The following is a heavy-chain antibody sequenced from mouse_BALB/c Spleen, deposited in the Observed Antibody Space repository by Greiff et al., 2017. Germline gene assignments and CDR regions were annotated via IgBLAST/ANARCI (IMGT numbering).Heavy chain of an antibody. Sequence: VQLQQSGPGLVAPSQSLSITCTVSGFSLTSYGVNWVRQPPGKGLEWLGMIWGDGSTDYNSALKSRLSISKDNSKSQVFLKMNSLQTDDTARYYCARDLWGYAMDYWGQGTSVTVSS. CDR1: GFSLTSYG. CDR3: ARDLWGYAMDY. V-gene: IGHV2-6-7*01. D-gene: IGHD1-1*02. J-gene: IGHJ4*01. CDR2: IWGDGST.